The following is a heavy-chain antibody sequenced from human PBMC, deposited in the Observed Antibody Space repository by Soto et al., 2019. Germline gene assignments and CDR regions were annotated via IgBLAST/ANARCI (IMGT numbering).Heavy chain of an antibody. J-gene: IGHJ6*02. CDR2: INPNSGGT. V-gene: IGHV1-2*04. CDR1: GYTFTGYY. CDR3: ARGIDFSWDTAMVLQPHYYYSGMDV. Sequence: ASVKVSCKASGYTFTGYYMHWVRQAPGQGLEWMGWINPNSGGTNYAQKFQGWVTMTRDTSISTAYMELSRLRSDDTAVYYCARGIDFSWDTAMVLQPHYYYSGMDVWGQGTTVTVSS. D-gene: IGHD5-18*01.